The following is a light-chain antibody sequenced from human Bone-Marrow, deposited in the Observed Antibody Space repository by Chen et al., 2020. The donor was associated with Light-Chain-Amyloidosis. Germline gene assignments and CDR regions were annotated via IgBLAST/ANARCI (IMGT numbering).Light chain of an antibody. CDR3: LLSYSGARHVV. J-gene: IGLJ2*01. Sequence: QAVVPQEPSLTVSPGGTVTLTCGSSTGAVTSGHYPYWFQQKPGQAPRTLIYDTSNKHSWTPARFSGSLLGGKAALTLSGAQPEDEAEYYCLLSYSGARHVVFGGGTKLTVL. CDR1: TGAVTSGHY. CDR2: DTS. V-gene: IGLV7-46*01.